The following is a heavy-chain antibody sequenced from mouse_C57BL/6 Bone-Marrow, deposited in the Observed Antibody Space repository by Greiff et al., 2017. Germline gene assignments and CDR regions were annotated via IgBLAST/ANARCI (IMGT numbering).Heavy chain of an antibody. D-gene: IGHD2-3*01. CDR2: ISSGGDYI. V-gene: IGHV5-9-1*02. J-gene: IGHJ3*01. CDR3: TRDHDGYEGFAWFAF. Sequence: EVKLMESGEGLVKPGGSLKLSCAASGFTFSSYAMSWVRQTPEKRLEWVAYISSGGDYIYYADTVKGRFTISRDTARNTLYLQMSSLKSEDTAMYYCTRDHDGYEGFAWFAFWGQGTLVTVSA. CDR1: GFTFSSYA.